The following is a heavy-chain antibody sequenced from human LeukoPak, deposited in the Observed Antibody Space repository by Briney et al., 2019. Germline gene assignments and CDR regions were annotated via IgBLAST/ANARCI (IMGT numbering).Heavy chain of an antibody. Sequence: GGSLRLSCAASGFTFSSYGMHWLRQAPGKGLEWVAFIRFDGSNKYYADSVKGRFTISRDNSKNTLHLQMNSLRAEDTAVYYCAKRYGSGSAYYFDYWGQGTLVTVSS. CDR2: IRFDGSNK. CDR1: GFTFSSYG. J-gene: IGHJ4*02. D-gene: IGHD3-10*01. CDR3: AKRYGSGSAYYFDY. V-gene: IGHV3-30*02.